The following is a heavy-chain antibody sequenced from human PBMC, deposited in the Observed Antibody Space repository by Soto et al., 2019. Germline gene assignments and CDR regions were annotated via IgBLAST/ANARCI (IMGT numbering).Heavy chain of an antibody. CDR2: IWYDGSNK. V-gene: IGHV3-33*01. CDR1: GFTFSSYG. D-gene: IGHD1-26*01. CDR3: ARNHLLTYYYGMDV. J-gene: IGHJ6*02. Sequence: GGSLRLSCAASGFTFSSYGMHWVRQAPGKGLEWVAVIWYDGSNKYYADSVKGRFTISRDNSKNTLYLQMNSLRAEDTDVYYSARNHLLTYYYGMDVWGQGTTVTVSS.